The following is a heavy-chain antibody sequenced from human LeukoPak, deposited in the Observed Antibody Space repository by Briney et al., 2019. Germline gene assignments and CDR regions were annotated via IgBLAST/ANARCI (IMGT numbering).Heavy chain of an antibody. V-gene: IGHV4-39*01. D-gene: IGHD1-26*01. CDR2: IYYSGST. CDR1: GGSISSSSYY. Sequence: PSETLSLTCTVSGGSISSSSYYWGWIRQPPGKGLEWIGSIYYSGSTYYNPSLKSRVTISVDTSKNQFSLKLCSVTAADTAVYYCASTSGSYRRVFDYWGQGTLVTVSS. CDR3: ASTSGSYRRVFDY. J-gene: IGHJ4*02.